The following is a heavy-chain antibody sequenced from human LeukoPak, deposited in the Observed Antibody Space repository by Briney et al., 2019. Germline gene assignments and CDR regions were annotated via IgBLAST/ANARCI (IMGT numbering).Heavy chain of an antibody. V-gene: IGHV1-46*01. CDR1: GYSFTSYY. CDR2: IDPSGGST. D-gene: IGHD4-11*01. J-gene: IGHJ4*02. Sequence: ASVKDPFKASGYSFTSYYMHWVRQAPGQGLEWMGIIDPSGGSTNYAQKFQGRVTMTRDTSTSTVYMELSSLRSEDTAVYYCARDNTGTGSFDYWGQGTLVTVSS. CDR3: ARDNTGTGSFDY.